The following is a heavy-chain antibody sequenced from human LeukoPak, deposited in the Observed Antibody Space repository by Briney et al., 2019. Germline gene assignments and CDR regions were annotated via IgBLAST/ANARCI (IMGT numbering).Heavy chain of an antibody. CDR3: ARTTEGGYTYGYFYYYYMDV. Sequence: SETLSLTCAVYGGSFSAFHWIWIRQPPGKGLEWIGEINHSGTTSHNPSLKSRVTISVDTSKNQFSLRLSSVTAADTAVYYCARTTEGGYTYGYFYYYYMDVWGKGTTVTISS. J-gene: IGHJ6*03. CDR1: GGSFSAFH. V-gene: IGHV4-34*01. D-gene: IGHD5-18*01. CDR2: INHSGTT.